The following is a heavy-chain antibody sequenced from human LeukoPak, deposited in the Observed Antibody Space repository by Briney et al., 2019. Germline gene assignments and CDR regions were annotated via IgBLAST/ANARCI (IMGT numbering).Heavy chain of an antibody. D-gene: IGHD2-15*01. Sequence: NPSETLSLTCTVSGGSISSYYWSWIRQPPGKGLEWIGYISYSGSTNYNPSLKSRVTISVDTSKNQFSLKLSSVTAADTAVYYCARDFRHCSGGSCHNWFDPWGQGTLVTVSS. CDR1: GGSISSYY. CDR3: ARDFRHCSGGSCHNWFDP. J-gene: IGHJ5*02. V-gene: IGHV4-59*01. CDR2: ISYSGST.